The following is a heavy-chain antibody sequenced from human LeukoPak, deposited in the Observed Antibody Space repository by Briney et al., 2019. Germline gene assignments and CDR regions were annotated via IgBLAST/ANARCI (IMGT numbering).Heavy chain of an antibody. CDR2: IKSDGTYT. J-gene: IGHJ4*02. CDR3: TRDAPGGALLADY. D-gene: IGHD3-10*01. Sequence: GGTLRLSCAASGFSISSEWWHWLRQAPGKGLVWVSVIKSDGTYTNYADSVKGGITISRDNAKNTLYLQMNSLRVEDAAVYFCTRDAPGGALLADYWGQGTLVTVSS. V-gene: IGHV3-74*01. CDR1: GFSISSEW.